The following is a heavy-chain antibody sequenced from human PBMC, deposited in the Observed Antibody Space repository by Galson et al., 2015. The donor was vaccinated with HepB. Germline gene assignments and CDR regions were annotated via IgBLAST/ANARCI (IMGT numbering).Heavy chain of an antibody. V-gene: IGHV3-30*04. J-gene: IGHJ4*02. Sequence: SLRLSCAASGFTFSSYAMHWVRQAPGKGLEWVAVISYDGSNKYYADSVKGRFTISRDNSKNTLYLQMNSLRAEDTAVYYCARVSRVSYSSGWYPLDYWGQGTLVTVSS. D-gene: IGHD6-19*01. CDR3: ARVSRVSYSSGWYPLDY. CDR1: GFTFSSYA. CDR2: ISYDGSNK.